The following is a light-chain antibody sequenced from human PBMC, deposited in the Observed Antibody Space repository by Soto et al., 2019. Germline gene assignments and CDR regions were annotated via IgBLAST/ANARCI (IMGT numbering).Light chain of an antibody. CDR1: SSNIGAGYD. CDR2: RNN. Sequence: QAVVTQPPSVSGAPGQRVIIPCTGSSSNIGAGYDVHWYQQLPGTAPKLLIYRNNNRPSGVPDRFSGSQSGTSASLAITGLQAEDEADYYCQSYDSSLSGVVFGGGTKVTVL. CDR3: QSYDSSLSGVV. J-gene: IGLJ3*02. V-gene: IGLV1-40*01.